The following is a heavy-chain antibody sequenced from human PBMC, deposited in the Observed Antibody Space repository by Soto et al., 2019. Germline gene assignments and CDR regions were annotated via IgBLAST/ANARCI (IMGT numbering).Heavy chain of an antibody. CDR1: GGSISSYY. V-gene: IGHV4-59*01. Sequence: PSETLSLTCTVSGGSISSYYWIWIRQPPGKGLEWIGYIYYSGSTNYNPSLKSRVTISVDTSKNQFSLKLSSVTAADTAVYYCARIQWLAGYYYYGMDVWGQGTTVTVSS. J-gene: IGHJ6*02. CDR3: ARIQWLAGYYYYGMDV. CDR2: IYYSGST. D-gene: IGHD6-19*01.